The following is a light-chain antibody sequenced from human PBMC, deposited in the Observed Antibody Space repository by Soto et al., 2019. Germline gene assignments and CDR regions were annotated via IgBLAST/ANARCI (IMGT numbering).Light chain of an antibody. CDR3: QHYGSSPFT. CDR1: QSVSSSY. CDR2: GAS. Sequence: EIVLTQSPGTLSLSPGERATLSCRASQSVSSSYLAWYQQKPGQAPRVLIDGASSRATGIPDRFSGSGSGKDFTLTIRRLEPEDFAVYYCQHYGSSPFTYGPGTKVDIK. V-gene: IGKV3-20*01. J-gene: IGKJ3*01.